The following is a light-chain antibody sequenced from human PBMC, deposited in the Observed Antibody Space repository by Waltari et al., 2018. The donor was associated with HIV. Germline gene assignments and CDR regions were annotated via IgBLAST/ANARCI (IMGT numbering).Light chain of an antibody. V-gene: IGKV3-15*01. Sequence: EKVMTQSPATLFVSPGDRATLVCRASQSVGSDLAWYQQRPGQAPRLLIYGASTRATGTPARFSGGGSGTEFTLTISSLQSEDFAVYYCQQYNDWPPGYTFGQGTKLEIK. J-gene: IGKJ2*01. CDR3: QQYNDWPPGYT. CDR1: QSVGSD. CDR2: GAS.